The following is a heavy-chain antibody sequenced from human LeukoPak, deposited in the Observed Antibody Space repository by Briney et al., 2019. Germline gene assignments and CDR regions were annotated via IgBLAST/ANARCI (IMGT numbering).Heavy chain of an antibody. J-gene: IGHJ4*02. CDR3: ARTRYYYNSRSYGAPYYFDY. Sequence: SETLSLTCTVSGGSISSSSYYWGWIRQPPGRGLEWIGSIYYSGSTYYNPSLKSRVTISVDTSKNQFSLKLSSVTAADTAVYYCARTRYYYNSRSYGAPYYFDYWGQGTLVTVSS. V-gene: IGHV4-39*01. CDR2: IYYSGST. CDR1: GGSISSSSYY. D-gene: IGHD3-10*01.